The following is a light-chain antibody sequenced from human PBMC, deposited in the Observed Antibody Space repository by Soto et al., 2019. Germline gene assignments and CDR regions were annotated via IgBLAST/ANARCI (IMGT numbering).Light chain of an antibody. CDR3: QQYKSYAPT. J-gene: IGKJ1*01. Sequence: DIQMTQSPSTLSASVGDRVTITCRASRSVSTSLAWYQKEPGKAPKLLIFDASSLESGVPSRFSGSGSGTELTLTISGLQPDDFATYFCQQYKSYAPTFGQGTKVDIK. CDR1: RSVSTS. CDR2: DAS. V-gene: IGKV1-5*01.